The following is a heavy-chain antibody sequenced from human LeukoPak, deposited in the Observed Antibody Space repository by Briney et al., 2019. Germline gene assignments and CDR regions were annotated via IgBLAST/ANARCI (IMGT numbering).Heavy chain of an antibody. CDR3: ARESGKGAFDI. CDR1: GFTLSNYD. D-gene: IGHD3-10*01. J-gene: IGHJ3*02. CDR2: IRYDGSNQ. Sequence: GGSLRLSCAVSGFTLSNYDIYWIRQAPGKGLEWATFIRYDGSNQYYADSVKGQFTISRDNSKNTVFLQMNSLRIEDTAVYYCARESGKGAFDIWGHGTMVIVSS. V-gene: IGHV3-30*02.